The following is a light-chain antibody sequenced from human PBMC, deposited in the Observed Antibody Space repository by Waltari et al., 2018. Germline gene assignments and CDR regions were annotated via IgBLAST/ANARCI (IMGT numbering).Light chain of an antibody. CDR2: EVT. J-gene: IGLJ3*02. V-gene: IGLV2-8*01. CDR1: SSDVGFFNF. CDR3: TSYTGSSNRWV. Sequence: QSALTQPPSASAPPGPSVTISCTSTSSDVGFFNFVPWYQKHPGKVPKLIIYEVTQRPSGVPDRFSGSKSGNTASLTVSGLQAEDEADYYCTSYTGSSNRWVFGGGTKLTVL.